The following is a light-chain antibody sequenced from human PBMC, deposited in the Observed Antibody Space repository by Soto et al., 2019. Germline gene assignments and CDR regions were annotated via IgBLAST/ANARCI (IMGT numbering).Light chain of an antibody. CDR1: PGISRW. V-gene: IGKV1-12*01. Sequence: DIQLTQSPSSVSASVGDRVTITCRASPGISRWLAWYQQRPGRAPNLLIYAVSSFYHEVPSRFSGSGSGTDFTLTISSLQPEDLATYYCQQAQSFPRTFGEGTRVEIK. J-gene: IGKJ4*01. CDR3: QQAQSFPRT. CDR2: AVS.